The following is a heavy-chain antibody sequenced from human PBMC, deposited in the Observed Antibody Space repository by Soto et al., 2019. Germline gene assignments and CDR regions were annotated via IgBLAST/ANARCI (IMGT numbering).Heavy chain of an antibody. Sequence: QLQLQESGSGLVKPSQTLSLTCAVSGGSISSGGYSWSWLLQPPGKGLEWIGYIYYSGTTYYNPSLKSRVTISVGGYKKQLSLNLSSVTAEDPAVYYCARGCWTDGFDIWGQGTMVTASS. J-gene: IGHJ3*02. D-gene: IGHD1-1*01. V-gene: IGHV4-30-2*01. CDR3: ARGCWTDGFDI. CDR2: IYYSGTT. CDR1: GGSISSGGYS.